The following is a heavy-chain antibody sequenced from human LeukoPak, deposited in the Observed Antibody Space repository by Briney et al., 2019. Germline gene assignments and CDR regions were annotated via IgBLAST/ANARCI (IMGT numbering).Heavy chain of an antibody. J-gene: IGHJ6*02. V-gene: IGHV3-7*01. CDR3: ARDLTVDYYGMDV. D-gene: IGHD2-15*01. CDR2: IKEDGSDK. CDR1: GFSFSMYW. Sequence: PGGSLRLSCAASGFSFSMYWMSWVRQAPGKGLEWVANIKEDGSDKYYVDSVKGRFTISRDNAKNSLYLQMNSLRVEDTALYYCARDLTVDYYGMDVWGQGTTVTVSS.